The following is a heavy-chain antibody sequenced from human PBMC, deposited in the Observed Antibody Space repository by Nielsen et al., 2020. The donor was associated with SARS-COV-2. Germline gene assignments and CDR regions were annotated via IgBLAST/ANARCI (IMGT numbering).Heavy chain of an antibody. Sequence: GESLKIPCAASGFTFNIYAMAWVRRAPGRGLQWVTGLSSSGGSTYYTDSVKGRFTISRDNSKNTLYLEMHSLRVEDTAVYYCAKDGVVRGDALDLWGQGTMVTVSS. CDR3: AKDGVVRGDALDL. V-gene: IGHV3-23*01. CDR1: GFTFNIYA. J-gene: IGHJ3*01. D-gene: IGHD3-10*01. CDR2: LSSSGGST.